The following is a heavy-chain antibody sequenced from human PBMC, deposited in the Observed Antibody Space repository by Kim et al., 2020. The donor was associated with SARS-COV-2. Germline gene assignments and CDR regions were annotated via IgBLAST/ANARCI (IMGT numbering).Heavy chain of an antibody. CDR3: ARGLLYKLLWFGGAFDI. V-gene: IGHV4-34*01. CDR1: GGSFSGYY. D-gene: IGHD3-10*01. Sequence: SETLSLTCAVYGGSFSGYYWSWIRQPPGKGLEWIGEINHSGSTNYNPSLKSRVTISVDTSKNQFSLKLSSVTAADTAVYYCARGLLYKLLWFGGAFDIWGQGTMVTVSS. CDR2: INHSGST. J-gene: IGHJ3*02.